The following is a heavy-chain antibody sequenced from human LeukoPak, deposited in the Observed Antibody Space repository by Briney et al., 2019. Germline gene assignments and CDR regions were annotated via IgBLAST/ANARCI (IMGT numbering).Heavy chain of an antibody. CDR2: IYSGGST. D-gene: IGHD2-21*02. J-gene: IGHJ6*03. CDR3: ASWAGDSSYYYYMDV. Sequence: PGGSLRLSCAASGFTVSSNYMSWVRQAPGKGLEWVSVIYSGGSTYYADSAKGRFTISRDNSKNTLYLQMNSLRAEDTAVYYCASWAGDSSYYYYMDVWGKGTTVTVSS. CDR1: GFTVSSNY. V-gene: IGHV3-53*01.